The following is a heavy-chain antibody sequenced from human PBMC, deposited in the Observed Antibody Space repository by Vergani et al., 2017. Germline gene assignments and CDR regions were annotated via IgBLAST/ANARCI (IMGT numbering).Heavy chain of an antibody. CDR2: IKQDGSEK. V-gene: IGHV3-7*04. Sequence: EVQLVESGGGLVQPGGSLRLSCAASGFTFSSYWMSWVRQAPGKGLEWVANIKQDGSEKYYVDSVKGRFTISRDNAKNSLYLQMNSLRAEDTAVYYCARNERGGRAHFDYWGQGTLVTVSS. J-gene: IGHJ4*02. CDR1: GFTFSSYW. D-gene: IGHD2-15*01. CDR3: ARNERGGRAHFDY.